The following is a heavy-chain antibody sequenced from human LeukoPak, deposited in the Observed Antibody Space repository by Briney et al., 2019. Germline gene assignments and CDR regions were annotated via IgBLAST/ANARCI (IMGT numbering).Heavy chain of an antibody. CDR1: GFMFSSYG. J-gene: IGHJ4*02. CDR2: ISGSGTKK. Sequence: GGSLRLSCAASGFMFSSYGMNWVRQAPGKGLEWVSGISGSGTKKNYADSVRGRFTISRDNSKNTLYLQMNSLRAEDTAVYYCAKDLGGYGGNSDSYYWGQGTLVTVSS. D-gene: IGHD4-23*01. V-gene: IGHV3-23*01. CDR3: AKDLGGYGGNSDSYY.